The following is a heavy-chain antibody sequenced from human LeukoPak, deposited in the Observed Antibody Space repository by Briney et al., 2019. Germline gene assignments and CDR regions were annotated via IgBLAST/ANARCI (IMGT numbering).Heavy chain of an antibody. CDR3: ARDIAAAGRFYYYYGMDV. Sequence: ASVKVSCKASGYTFTSHAMHWVRQAPGQRLEWMGWINAGNGNTKYSQKFQGRVTITRDTSASTAYMELSSLRSEDTAVYYCARDIAAAGRFYYYYGMDVWGKGTTVTVSS. D-gene: IGHD6-13*01. V-gene: IGHV1-3*01. CDR1: GYTFTSHA. J-gene: IGHJ6*04. CDR2: INAGNGNT.